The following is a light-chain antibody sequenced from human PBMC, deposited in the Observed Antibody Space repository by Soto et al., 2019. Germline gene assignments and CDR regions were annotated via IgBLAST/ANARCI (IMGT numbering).Light chain of an antibody. CDR1: QSVSSRY. J-gene: IGKJ1*01. Sequence: EIVLTQSPGTLSLSPGARAPLSCRASQSVSSRYSAWYQQKPGQAPRLLIYGASTRATGIPDRFSGSGSETDFTLTISRLEPEDFAVYYCQHYGSSPRTFGQGTKVDIK. CDR3: QHYGSSPRT. CDR2: GAS. V-gene: IGKV3-20*01.